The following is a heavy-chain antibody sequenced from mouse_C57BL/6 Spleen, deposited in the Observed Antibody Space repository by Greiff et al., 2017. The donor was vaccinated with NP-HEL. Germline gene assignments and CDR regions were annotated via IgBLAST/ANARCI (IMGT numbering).Heavy chain of an antibody. V-gene: IGHV1-82*01. D-gene: IGHD1-1*01. Sequence: QVQLQQSGPELAKPGASVKISCKASGYAFSSSWMNWVKQRPGKGLEWIGRIYPGDGDTNYNGKFKGKATLTADKSSSTAYMQLSSLTSEDSAVYFCARGRYYGLLFFDYWGQGTTLTVSS. CDR3: ARGRYYGLLFFDY. J-gene: IGHJ2*01. CDR1: GYAFSSSW. CDR2: IYPGDGDT.